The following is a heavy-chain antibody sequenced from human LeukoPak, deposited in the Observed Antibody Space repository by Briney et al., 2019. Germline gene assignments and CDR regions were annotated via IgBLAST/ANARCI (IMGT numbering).Heavy chain of an antibody. D-gene: IGHD3-10*01. CDR1: GYTFTSYA. CDR2: INAGNGNT. V-gene: IGHV1-3*03. J-gene: IGHJ4*02. CDR3: ARGGREALWFGESTAYYFDY. Sequence: ASVKVSCKASGYTFTSYAMHWVRQAPGQRLEWMGWINAGNGNTKYSQEFQGRVTITRDTSASTAYMELSSLRSEDTAVYYCARGGREALWFGESTAYYFDYWGQGTLVTVSS.